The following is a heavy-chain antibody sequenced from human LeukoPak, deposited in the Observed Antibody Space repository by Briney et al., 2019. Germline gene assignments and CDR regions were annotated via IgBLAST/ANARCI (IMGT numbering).Heavy chain of an antibody. CDR1: GGSISSYY. V-gene: IGHV4-4*07. CDR2: IYTSGST. D-gene: IGHD4-17*01. CDR3: ARTGEVTTVCDS. J-gene: IGHJ4*02. Sequence: SETLSLTCTVSGGSISSYYWSWIRQPAGKGLEWIGRIYTSGSTNYNPSLKSRVTMSVDTSKNQFSLKLSSATAADTAVYYCARTGEVTTVCDSWGQGNLVTVSS.